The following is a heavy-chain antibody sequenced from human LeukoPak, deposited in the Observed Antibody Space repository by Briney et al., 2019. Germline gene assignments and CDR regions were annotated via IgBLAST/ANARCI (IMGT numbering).Heavy chain of an antibody. V-gene: IGHV1-69*05. CDR2: IIPIFGTA. CDR3: ASIDPRAYGTFDY. CDR1: VGTFSSYA. J-gene: IGHJ4*02. Sequence: SVKVSCKASVGTFSSYAISRVRPAPGQGLEWMGGIIPIFGTANYAQKFQGRVTITTDESTSTAYMELSSLRSEDTAVYYCASIDPRAYGTFDYWGQGTLVTVSS. D-gene: IGHD2-21*01.